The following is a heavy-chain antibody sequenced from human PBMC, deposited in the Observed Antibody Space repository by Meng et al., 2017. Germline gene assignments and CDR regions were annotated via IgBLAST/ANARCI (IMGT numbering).Heavy chain of an antibody. CDR1: GFSLSTSGVG. CDR3: AHRRGDSREGWFDP. D-gene: IGHD2-21*02. V-gene: IGHV2-5*02. J-gene: IGHJ5*02. CDR2: IYWDDDK. Sequence: QITLKESGPSLVKPTQTLTLTCTFSGFSLSTSGVGVGWIRQPPGKALEWLALIYWDDDKRYSPSLKSRLTITKDTSKNQVVLTMTNMDPVDTATYYCAHRRGDSREGWFDPWGQGTLVTVSS.